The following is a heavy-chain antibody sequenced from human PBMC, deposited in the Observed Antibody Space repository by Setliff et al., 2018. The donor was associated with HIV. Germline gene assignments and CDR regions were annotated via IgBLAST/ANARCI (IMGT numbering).Heavy chain of an antibody. Sequence: SVKVSCKSSAGSYSIFAINWVRQAPGQGLEWMGGMMAIFSTTNYARKFQGRVTITTDESTGTAYMELSNLRSEDTAVYYCATEGAGGSYQRASALDLWGQGTMVTVSS. CDR3: ATEGAGGSYQRASALDL. V-gene: IGHV1-69*05. CDR1: AGSYSIFA. D-gene: IGHD1-26*01. J-gene: IGHJ3*01. CDR2: MMAIFSTT.